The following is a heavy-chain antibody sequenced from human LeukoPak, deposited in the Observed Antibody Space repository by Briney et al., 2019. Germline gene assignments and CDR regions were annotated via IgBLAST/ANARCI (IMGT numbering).Heavy chain of an antibody. CDR1: GGSISSSSYY. Sequence: SETLSLTCTVSGGSISSSSYYWGWIRQPPGKGLEWIGSIYYSGSTYYNPSLKSRVTISVDTSKNQFSLKLSSVTAADTAVYYCARGAKEYDNVWGSRSLPYYYYYYGMDVWGQGTTVTVSS. V-gene: IGHV4-39*01. CDR2: IYYSGST. CDR3: ARGAKEYDNVWGSRSLPYYYYYYGMDV. J-gene: IGHJ6*02. D-gene: IGHD3-16*01.